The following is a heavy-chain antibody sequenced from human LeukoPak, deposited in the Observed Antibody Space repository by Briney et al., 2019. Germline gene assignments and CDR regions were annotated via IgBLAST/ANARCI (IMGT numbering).Heavy chain of an antibody. D-gene: IGHD6-13*01. Sequence: ASVKVSCKASGYTFTSYDINWVRQATGQGLEWMGWMNPNSGNTGYAQKFQGRVTMTRNTSISTAYMELSSLRSEDTAVYYCARGSIAAAGGGGYWFDPWGQGTLVTVSS. CDR3: ARGSIAAAGGGGYWFDP. J-gene: IGHJ5*02. CDR1: GYTFTSYD. V-gene: IGHV1-8*01. CDR2: MNPNSGNT.